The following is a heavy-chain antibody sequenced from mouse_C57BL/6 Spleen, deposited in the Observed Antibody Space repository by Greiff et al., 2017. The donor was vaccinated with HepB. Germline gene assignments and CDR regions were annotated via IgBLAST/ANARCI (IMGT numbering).Heavy chain of an antibody. CDR2: IDPSDSYT. CDR1: GYTFTSYW. J-gene: IGHJ2*01. Sequence: VQLQQSGAELVKPGASVKLSCKASGYTFTSYWMQWVKQRPGQGLEWIGEIDPSDSYTNYNQKFKGKATLTVDTSSSTAYMQLSSLTSEDSAVYYCARSGLHFDYWGQGTTLTVSS. CDR3: ARSGLHFDY. V-gene: IGHV1-50*01. D-gene: IGHD3-1*01.